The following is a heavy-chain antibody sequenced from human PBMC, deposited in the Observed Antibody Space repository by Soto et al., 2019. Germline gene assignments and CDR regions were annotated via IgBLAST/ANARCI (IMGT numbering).Heavy chain of an antibody. D-gene: IGHD3-10*01. Sequence: PGGSLRLSCAASGFTFSSYAMSWGRQAPGKGLEWVSAISGSGGSTYYADSVRGRFTISRENSKNTLYLKMNSLRAEDTAVYYCAKEERGLLWFGELSGNYYGMDVWGQGTTVTVSS. CDR2: ISGSGGST. CDR3: AKEERGLLWFGELSGNYYGMDV. CDR1: GFTFSSYA. V-gene: IGHV3-23*01. J-gene: IGHJ6*02.